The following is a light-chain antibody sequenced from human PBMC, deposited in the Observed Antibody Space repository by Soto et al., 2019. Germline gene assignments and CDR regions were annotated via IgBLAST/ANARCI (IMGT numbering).Light chain of an antibody. CDR2: TNN. J-gene: IGLJ1*01. Sequence: QSLLTQPPSASATPGQRVTISCSGSNSNIGTNTVNWYQQLPGTAPRLLIYTNNQRPSGVPQRFSGSKTGTSASLAIGGLQSEDGADYFCKSYAGSNTYVFGSGTKLTVL. CDR1: NSNIGTNT. V-gene: IGLV1-44*01. CDR3: KSYAGSNTYV.